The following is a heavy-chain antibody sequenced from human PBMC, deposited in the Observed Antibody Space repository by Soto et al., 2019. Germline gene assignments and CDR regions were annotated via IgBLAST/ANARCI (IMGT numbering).Heavy chain of an antibody. Sequence: PGGSLRLSCAASAFNFSSYAIRWVRQAPGEGLEWVSAISGSGGSTYYADSVKGRFTISRDNSKNTLYLQLNSLRAEDTAVYYCAKDRDYSHRFDDVFDIWGQGTLVTVSS. CDR1: AFNFSSYA. CDR3: AKDRDYSHRFDDVFDI. CDR2: ISGSGGST. D-gene: IGHD3-22*01. V-gene: IGHV3-23*01. J-gene: IGHJ3*02.